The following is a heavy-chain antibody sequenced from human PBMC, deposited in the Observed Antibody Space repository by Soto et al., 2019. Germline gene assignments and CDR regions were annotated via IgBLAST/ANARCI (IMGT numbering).Heavy chain of an antibody. D-gene: IGHD6-6*01. CDR1: GGSISRYY. V-gene: IGHV4-59*08. CDR2: IYYSGST. CDR3: ARLSRGIAARPAYFDY. J-gene: IGHJ4*02. Sequence: SETLSLTCTVSGGSISRYYWSRIRQPPGKGLEWIGYIYYSGSTNYNPSLKSRVTISVDTSKNQFSLKLSSVTAAGTAVYYCARLSRGIAARPAYFDYWGQGTLVTVSS.